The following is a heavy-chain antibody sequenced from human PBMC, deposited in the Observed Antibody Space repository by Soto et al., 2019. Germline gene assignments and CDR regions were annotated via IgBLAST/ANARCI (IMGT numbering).Heavy chain of an antibody. Sequence: EVQLVESGGGLVLPGGSLRLSCAAPTFIFSTYWMTWVRQAPEKWLEWVANIKRDGSETHYAASVKGRFTISRDNAKNSLYLQMNSLRAEDTAVYYCVGDENNWNDSDYWGQGTLLTVSS. CDR3: VGDENNWNDSDY. V-gene: IGHV3-7*01. D-gene: IGHD1-20*01. J-gene: IGHJ4*02. CDR1: TFIFSTYW. CDR2: IKRDGSET.